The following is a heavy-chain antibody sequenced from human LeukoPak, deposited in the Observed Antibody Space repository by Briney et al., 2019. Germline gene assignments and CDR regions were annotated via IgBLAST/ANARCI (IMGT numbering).Heavy chain of an antibody. V-gene: IGHV3-23*01. CDR2: ISGSGGST. CDR1: GFTLSSYA. J-gene: IGHJ4*02. Sequence: GGSLRLSCAASGFTLSSYAMSWVRQAPGKGLEWVSAISGSGGSTYYADSVKGRFTISRDNSKNTLYLQTNSLRAEDTAVYYCVKGGGNVRRYFEYWGQGTLVTVSS. D-gene: IGHD4-23*01. CDR3: VKGGGNVRRYFEY.